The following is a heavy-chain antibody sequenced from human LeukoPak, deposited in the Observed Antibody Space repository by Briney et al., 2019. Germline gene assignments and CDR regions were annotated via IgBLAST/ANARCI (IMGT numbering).Heavy chain of an antibody. CDR1: GFTFTDFY. CDR2: ISSSVGSI. J-gene: IGHJ6*03. Sequence: AGGSLRLSCAASGFTFTDFYMSWIRQAPGKGLEWISYISSSVGSIYYADSVKGRFTISRDNAKNSLYLQMNSLRAEDTAVYYCARDAGSSWYVGGCYMDVWGKGTTVTVSS. V-gene: IGHV3-11*04. D-gene: IGHD6-13*01. CDR3: ARDAGSSWYVGGCYMDV.